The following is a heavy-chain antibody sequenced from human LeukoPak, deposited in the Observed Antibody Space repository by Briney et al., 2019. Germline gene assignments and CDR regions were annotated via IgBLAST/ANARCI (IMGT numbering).Heavy chain of an antibody. CDR3: ARDWRSGAMAYWYFDL. CDR1: GFTFSTYS. V-gene: IGHV3-21*01. D-gene: IGHD2-2*01. J-gene: IGHJ2*01. CDR2: ISSSGSYI. Sequence: GGSLRLSCAASGFTFSTYSMNWVRQAPGKGLEWVSSISSSGSYIYYADSLKGRFIISRDDAKNSLYLQMNSLRAEDTAVYYCARDWRSGAMAYWYFDLWGRGTLVTVSS.